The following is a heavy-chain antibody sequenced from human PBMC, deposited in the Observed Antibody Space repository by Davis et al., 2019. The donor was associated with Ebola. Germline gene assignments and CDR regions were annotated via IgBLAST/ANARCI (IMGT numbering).Heavy chain of an antibody. CDR3: ARGGGRSIVGASTGTYYYYGMDV. D-gene: IGHD1-26*01. CDR2: IIPFFGAA. CDR1: GGTFSSYA. J-gene: IGHJ6*02. V-gene: IGHV1-69*13. Sequence: SVKVSCKASGGTFSSYAISWVRQAPGQGLEWMGRIIPFFGAANYAQKFQGRVTITADESTSTAYMELSSLRSEDTAVYYCARGGGRSIVGASTGTYYYYGMDVWGQGTTVTVSS.